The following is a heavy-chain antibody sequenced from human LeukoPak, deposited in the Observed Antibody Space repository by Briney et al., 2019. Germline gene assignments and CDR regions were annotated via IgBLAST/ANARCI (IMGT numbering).Heavy chain of an antibody. D-gene: IGHD1-1*01. V-gene: IGHV1-18*01. CDR3: ARRAPGKLAADY. CDR1: GYTFTSYG. CDR2: ISAYNGNT. Sequence: VASVKVSCKASGYTFTSYGISWVRQAPGQGLEWMGWISAYNGNTNYAQKLQGRVTMTTDTSTSTAYMELRSLRSDDTAMYYCARRAPGKLAADYWGQGTLVTVSS. J-gene: IGHJ4*02.